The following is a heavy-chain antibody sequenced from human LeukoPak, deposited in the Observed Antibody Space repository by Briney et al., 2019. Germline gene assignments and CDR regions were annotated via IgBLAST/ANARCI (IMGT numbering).Heavy chain of an antibody. Sequence: SETLSLTCTVSGGSISNSYYYWGWIRQPPGKGLEWIGIIPYSGSAYYNPSLKSRVTISVDTSKNQFSLNLNSVTAADTAVYYCARQVGAGRYYFDCWGQGTLVTVSS. CDR1: GGSISNSYYY. J-gene: IGHJ4*02. CDR3: ARQVGAGRYYFDC. D-gene: IGHD6-6*01. V-gene: IGHV4-39*01. CDR2: IPYSGSA.